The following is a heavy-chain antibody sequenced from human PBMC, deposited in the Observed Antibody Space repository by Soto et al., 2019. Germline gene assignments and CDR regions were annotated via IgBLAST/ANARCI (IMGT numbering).Heavy chain of an antibody. D-gene: IGHD2-8*02. CDR2: IDYSGST. J-gene: IGHJ4*02. Sequence: SETMSLTCTVSGGSINSNTDYWGWIRQSPGKGLEWIGSIDYSGSTYYNPSLKSRVTISVDTSKNQFSLKLTSVTAADTAVYYCARDKITGLFDYWGQGTLVTVSS. CDR1: GGSINSNTDY. V-gene: IGHV4-39*07. CDR3: ARDKITGLFDY.